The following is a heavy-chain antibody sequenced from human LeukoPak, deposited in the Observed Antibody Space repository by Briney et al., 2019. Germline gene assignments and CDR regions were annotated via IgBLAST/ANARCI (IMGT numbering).Heavy chain of an antibody. V-gene: IGHV4-39*01. Sequence: SETLSLTCTVSGGSISSSVHYWGWIRQPPGKGLEWIGSTYYNGNSCYNNNPSLKSRVTVSMDTSKSQFSLNVTSVTAADTAVYYCARGFARPTYWGPGNRVTVSS. J-gene: IGHJ4*02. CDR2: TYYNGNS. CDR1: GGSISSSVHY. D-gene: IGHD3-3*01. CDR3: ARGFARPTY.